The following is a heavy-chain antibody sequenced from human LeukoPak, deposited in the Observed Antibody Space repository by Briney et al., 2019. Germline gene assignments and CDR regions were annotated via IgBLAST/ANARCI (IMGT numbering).Heavy chain of an antibody. V-gene: IGHV3-48*02. CDR3: ARDRYDYSSGWSNPDY. Sequence: GGSLRLSCAASGFTFSSYSMNWVRQAPGKGLEWVSYISSSSSTIYYADSVKGRFTISRDNAKNSLYLQMNSLRDEDTAVYYCARDRYDYSSGWSNPDYWGQGTLVTVSS. CDR2: ISSSSSTI. J-gene: IGHJ4*02. D-gene: IGHD6-19*01. CDR1: GFTFSSYS.